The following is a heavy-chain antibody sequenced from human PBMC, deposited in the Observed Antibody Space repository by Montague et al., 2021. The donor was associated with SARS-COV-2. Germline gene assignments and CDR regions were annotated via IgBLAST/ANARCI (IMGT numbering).Heavy chain of an antibody. CDR1: GGSMSDHY. CDR2: IYYSGGI. Sequence: SETLSLTCTVSGGSMSDHYWAWIRQPPGKGLEWLAYIYYSGGINSNSSLNSRVPMSIDTSMNQFSLTLTSVTAADTAVYYCSRAVSVRRAVNWFDPWGQGTLVTVSS. J-gene: IGHJ5*02. D-gene: IGHD3-10*01. CDR3: SRAVSVRRAVNWFDP. V-gene: IGHV4-59*11.